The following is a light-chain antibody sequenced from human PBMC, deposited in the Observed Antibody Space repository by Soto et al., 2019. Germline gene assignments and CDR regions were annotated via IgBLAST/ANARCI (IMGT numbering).Light chain of an antibody. CDR2: DVS. V-gene: IGLV2-14*01. J-gene: IGLJ3*02. Sequence: QYALTQPASVSGSPGQSSTISCTGTSSDVGGYNYVSWYQQHPGKAPKLMIYDVSNRPSGVSNRFSGSKSGNTASLTISGLQAEDEADYYCSSYTSSSTWVFGGGTKVTVL. CDR1: SSDVGGYNY. CDR3: SSYTSSSTWV.